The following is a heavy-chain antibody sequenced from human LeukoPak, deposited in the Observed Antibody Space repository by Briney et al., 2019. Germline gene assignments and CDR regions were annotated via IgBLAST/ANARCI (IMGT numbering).Heavy chain of an antibody. CDR1: GGSISSSSYY. CDR3: ARGTGRDDFWSGYPNWFDP. V-gene: IGHV4-39*07. CDR2: IDYSGGT. D-gene: IGHD3-3*01. J-gene: IGHJ5*02. Sequence: SETLSLTCTVSGGSISSSSYYWGWIRQPPGKGLEWIGSIDYSGGTYYNPSLKSRFTISVDMSKNQLSLKLSSVPAADTAVYYCARGTGRDDFWSGYPNWFDPWGQGTLVTVSS.